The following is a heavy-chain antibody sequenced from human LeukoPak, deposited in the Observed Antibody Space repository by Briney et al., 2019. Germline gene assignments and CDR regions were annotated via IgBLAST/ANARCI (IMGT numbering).Heavy chain of an antibody. J-gene: IGHJ6*03. CDR3: ARDLADGDYYYYYYMDV. D-gene: IGHD4-17*01. V-gene: IGHV1-2*02. Sequence: GASVKVSCKASGYTFSNYYMHWVRQAPGQGLEWMGWINPNSGGTNYAQKFQGRVTMTRDTSISTAYMELSRLRSDDTAVYYCARDLADGDYYYYYYMDVWGKGTTVTVSS. CDR2: INPNSGGT. CDR1: GYTFSNYY.